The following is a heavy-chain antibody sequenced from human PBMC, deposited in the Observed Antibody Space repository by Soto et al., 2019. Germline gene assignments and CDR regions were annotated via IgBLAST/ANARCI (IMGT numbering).Heavy chain of an antibody. CDR1: GYTFTNSG. J-gene: IGHJ5*02. CDR2: IYPGGVNI. Sequence: ASVKVSCKASGYTFTNSGISWVRQAPGQGLEWMGTIYPGGVNIAYAQKFQGRVTMTKDTSTSTVYMELTSLTSEDTAVYYCARDRSWHDLLWWFDPWGQGTLLTVSS. V-gene: IGHV1-46*03. CDR3: ARDRSWHDLLWWFDP. D-gene: IGHD1-1*01.